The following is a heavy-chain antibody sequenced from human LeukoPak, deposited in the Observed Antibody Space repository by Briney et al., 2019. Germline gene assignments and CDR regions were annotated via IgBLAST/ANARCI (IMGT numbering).Heavy chain of an antibody. J-gene: IGHJ4*02. CDR1: GGSFSGYY. CDR2: INHSGST. V-gene: IGHV4-34*01. D-gene: IGHD6-13*01. Sequence: SETLSLTCAVYGGSFSGYYWGWIRQPPGKGLEWIGEINHSGSTNYNPSLKSRVTISVDTSKNQFSLKLSSVTAADTAVYYCASAQLAAGTVDYWGQGTLVTVSS. CDR3: ASAQLAAGTVDY.